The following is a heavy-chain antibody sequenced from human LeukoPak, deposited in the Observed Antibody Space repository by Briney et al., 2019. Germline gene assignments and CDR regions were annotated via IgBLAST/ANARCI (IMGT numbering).Heavy chain of an antibody. Sequence: GRSLRLSCAASGFTFSSYAMHWVRQAPGKGLEWVAVISYDGSNKYYADSVKGRFTISRDNSKNTLYLQMSSLRAEDTAVYYCASTAWYGKYFDYWGQGTLVTVSS. CDR2: ISYDGSNK. CDR1: GFTFSSYA. V-gene: IGHV3-30-3*01. D-gene: IGHD6-13*01. CDR3: ASTAWYGKYFDY. J-gene: IGHJ4*02.